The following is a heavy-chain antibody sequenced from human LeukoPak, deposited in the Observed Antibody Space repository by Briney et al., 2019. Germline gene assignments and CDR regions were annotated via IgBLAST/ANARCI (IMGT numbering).Heavy chain of an antibody. CDR3: ARGEAAGTRGVYFDY. Sequence: GGPLRLSCAASGLTFSSYAIHWLREAPGKGLEEVAVLSYDGSNKYYADSVKGRFTISSENSKNTLVLQMNGLRAEDTAVYYWARGEAAGTRGVYFDYGGQGTLVTVSS. D-gene: IGHD6-13*01. CDR1: GLTFSSYA. J-gene: IGHJ4*02. V-gene: IGHV3-30*04. CDR2: LSYDGSNK.